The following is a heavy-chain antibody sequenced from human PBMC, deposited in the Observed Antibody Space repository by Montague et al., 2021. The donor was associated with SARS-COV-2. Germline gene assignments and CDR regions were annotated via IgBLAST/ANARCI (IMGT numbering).Heavy chain of an antibody. D-gene: IGHD6-13*01. Sequence: TLSLTCTVSGGSISSGGHYWSWIRQHPGKGLEWIGYIYYSGSTYYXPSLKSRVTISVNTSKNQFSLKLSSVTAADTAVYYCARDVGWYSSSWFDYWGQGTLVTVSS. J-gene: IGHJ4*02. V-gene: IGHV4-31*03. CDR1: GGSISSGGHY. CDR3: ARDVGWYSSSWFDY. CDR2: IYYSGST.